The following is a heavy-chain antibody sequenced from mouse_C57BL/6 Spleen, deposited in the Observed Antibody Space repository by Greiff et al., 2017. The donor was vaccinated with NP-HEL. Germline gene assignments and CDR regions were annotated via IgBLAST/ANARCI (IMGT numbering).Heavy chain of an antibody. CDR3: ARGRPDGPYAMDY. CDR2: INPSTGGT. D-gene: IGHD2-3*01. J-gene: IGHJ4*01. CDR1: GYSFTGYY. Sequence: VQLQQSGPELVKPGASVKISCKASGYSFTGYYMNWVKQSPEKSLEWIGEINPSTGGTTYNQKFKAKATLTVDKSSSTAYMQLKSLTSEDSAVYDCARGRPDGPYAMDYWGQGTSVTVSS. V-gene: IGHV1-42*01.